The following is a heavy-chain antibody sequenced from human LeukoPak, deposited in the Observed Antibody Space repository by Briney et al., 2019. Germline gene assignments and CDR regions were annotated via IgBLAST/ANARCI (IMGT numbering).Heavy chain of an antibody. V-gene: IGHV3-30-3*01. J-gene: IGHJ4*02. Sequence: GRSLRLSCAASGFTFSSYAMHWVRQAPGKGLEWVAVISYDGSNKYYADSVKGRFTISRDNSKNTLYLQVNSLRAEDTAVYYCAREDYRDYNYWGQGTLVTVSS. D-gene: IGHD4-17*01. CDR3: AREDYRDYNY. CDR2: ISYDGSNK. CDR1: GFTFSSYA.